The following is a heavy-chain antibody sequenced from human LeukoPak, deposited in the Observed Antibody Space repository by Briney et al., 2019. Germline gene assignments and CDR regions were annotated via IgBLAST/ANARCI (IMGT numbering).Heavy chain of an antibody. V-gene: IGHV4-59*01. CDR1: GGSISSYY. CDR2: IYYSGST. J-gene: IGHJ4*02. CDR3: ASGGTNYDY. Sequence: SETLSLTCTVSGGSISSYYWSWIRQPPGKGLEWIGYIYYSGSTNYNPSLKSRVPILVDTSKNQFSLKRSSVRTADTAVYDCASGGTNYDYWGQGTLVTVSS. D-gene: IGHD5-24*01.